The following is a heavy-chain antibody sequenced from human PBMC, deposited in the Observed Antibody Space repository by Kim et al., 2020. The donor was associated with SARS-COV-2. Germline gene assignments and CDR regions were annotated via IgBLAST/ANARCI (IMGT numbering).Heavy chain of an antibody. D-gene: IGHD3-10*01. Sequence: GRFTISRDNAKNSLYLQMNSLRAEDTAVYYCARDSSMVRGVIINPFNFDYWGQGTLVTVSS. J-gene: IGHJ4*02. V-gene: IGHV3-11*06. CDR3: ARDSSMVRGVIINPFNFDY.